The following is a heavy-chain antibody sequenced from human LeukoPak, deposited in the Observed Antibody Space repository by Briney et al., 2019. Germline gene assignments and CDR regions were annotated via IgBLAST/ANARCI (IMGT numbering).Heavy chain of an antibody. D-gene: IGHD3-10*01. J-gene: IGHJ5*02. CDR2: ISSSGGIT. V-gene: IGHV3-11*01. CDR3: ARTGGAGSPSDT. Sequence: GGSLRLSCAASGFIFSDYYMTWIRQAPGKGLEWVSYISSSGGITYYADSVKGRFTISRDNAKNSLYLEMNSLRDDDTAVYFCARTGGAGSPSDTWGQGPLVTVSS. CDR1: GFIFSDYY.